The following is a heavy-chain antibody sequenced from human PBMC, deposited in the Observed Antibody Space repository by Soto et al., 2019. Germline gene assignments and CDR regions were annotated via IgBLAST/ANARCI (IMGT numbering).Heavy chain of an antibody. V-gene: IGHV3-21*01. D-gene: IGHD2-15*01. CDR1: GFTFSSYS. J-gene: IGHJ5*02. Sequence: GGSLRLSCAASGFTFSSYSMNWVRQAPGKGLEWDSSISSSSSYIYYADSVKGRFTISRDNAKNSLYLQMNSLRAEDTAVYYCARDQGVKCSGGSCSPNWFDPWGQGTLVTVSS. CDR3: ARDQGVKCSGGSCSPNWFDP. CDR2: ISSSSSYI.